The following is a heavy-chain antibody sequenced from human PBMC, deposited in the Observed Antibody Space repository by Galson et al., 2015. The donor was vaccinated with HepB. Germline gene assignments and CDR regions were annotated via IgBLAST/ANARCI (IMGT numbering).Heavy chain of an antibody. CDR1: GFTFSSYW. CDR3: ARRISLVRGIITKPDYYYGMDV. D-gene: IGHD3-10*01. CDR2: INQDGSSK. J-gene: IGHJ6*02. Sequence: SLRLSCAASGFTFSSYWMNWVRQAPGKGLEWVAHINQDGSSKYYVDSVKGRFTISRDNAKDSVYLQLDSLRAEDTAVYYCARRISLVRGIITKPDYYYGMDVGVQGTTVTVAS. V-gene: IGHV3-7*03.